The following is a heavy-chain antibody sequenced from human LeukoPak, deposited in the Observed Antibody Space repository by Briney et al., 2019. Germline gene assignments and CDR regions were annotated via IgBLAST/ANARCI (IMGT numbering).Heavy chain of an antibody. CDR2: INHSGST. D-gene: IGHD3-9*01. J-gene: IGHJ4*02. Sequence: WETLSLTCAVYGGSFSGYYWSWIRQPPGKGLEWIGEINHSGSTNYNPSLKSRVTISVDTSKNQFSLKLSSVTAADTAVYYCARRVLRYFDWLEPFDYWGQGTLVTVSS. V-gene: IGHV4-34*01. CDR3: ARRVLRYFDWLEPFDY. CDR1: GGSFSGYY.